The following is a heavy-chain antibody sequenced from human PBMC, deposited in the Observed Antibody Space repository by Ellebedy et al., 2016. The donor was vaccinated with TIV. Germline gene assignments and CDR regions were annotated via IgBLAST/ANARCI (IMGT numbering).Heavy chain of an antibody. CDR3: ARGRGYSYDVCDI. V-gene: IGHV1-46*01. CDR2: INPSDDTK. J-gene: IGHJ3*02. Sequence: AASVKVSCKASGYTFSNYYMHWVRQAPGQGLEWMGIINPSDDTKSYAQNFQGRVTMTRDTSTSTVYMQLSSLRPEDPAVYYCARGRGYSYDVCDIWGQGTMVTVSS. D-gene: IGHD5-18*01. CDR1: GYTFSNYY.